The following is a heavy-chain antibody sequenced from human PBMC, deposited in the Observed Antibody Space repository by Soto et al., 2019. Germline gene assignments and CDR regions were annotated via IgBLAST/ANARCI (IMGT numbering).Heavy chain of an antibody. CDR3: ARDGYCSGGSCYSVPVFDY. V-gene: IGHV3-33*01. D-gene: IGHD2-15*01. J-gene: IGHJ4*02. CDR1: GFTFSSCG. CDR2: IWYDGSNK. Sequence: GASLRLSCAASGFTFSSCGMHGVRQAPGKGLEWVAVIWYDGSNKYYADSVKGRFTISRDNSKNTLYLQMNSLRAEDTAVYYCARDGYCSGGSCYSVPVFDYWGQGT.